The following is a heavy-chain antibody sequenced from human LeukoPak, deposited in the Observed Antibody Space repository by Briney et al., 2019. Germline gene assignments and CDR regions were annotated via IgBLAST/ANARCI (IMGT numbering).Heavy chain of an antibody. J-gene: IGHJ6*02. D-gene: IGHD2-15*01. CDR2: ISALSDHT. CDR1: GPIFNNYG. CDR3: ARYSPYYYYGMDV. Sequence: GGSLRLSCVASGPIFNNYGMSWVRQAPGRGLEWISTISALSDHTHHADSVKGRFAISRDNFKNTVYLQINSLRGEDTAVYYCARYSPYYYYGMDVWGQGTTVTVSS. V-gene: IGHV3-23*01.